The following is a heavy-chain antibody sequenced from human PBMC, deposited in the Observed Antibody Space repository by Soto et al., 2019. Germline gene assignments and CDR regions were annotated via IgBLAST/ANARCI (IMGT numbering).Heavy chain of an antibody. V-gene: IGHV4-4*02. CDR1: GDSISSTFW. D-gene: IGHD3-10*01. J-gene: IGHJ4*02. CDR3: ARAIYGGYWPE. CDR2: VYHSGST. Sequence: SETLSLTCAVSGDSISSTFWWTWVRQPPGKGLEWIGEVYHSGSTNYNPSLKSRVTISVDTSKNQFSLKLSSVTAVDTAVYYCARAIYGGYWPEWGQGTLVTVSS.